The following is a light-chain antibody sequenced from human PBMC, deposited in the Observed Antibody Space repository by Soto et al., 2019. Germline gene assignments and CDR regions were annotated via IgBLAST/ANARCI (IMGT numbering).Light chain of an antibody. V-gene: IGKV1-39*01. CDR1: QRISGY. Sequence: DIQMTQFPSSLSASVGDRVTITCRASQRISGYLNWYQQKPGKVPKLLIYSATSLHSGVPSRFSGSGSGTDFTLTISSLQPEDFATFYCQQSYSTPPTFGGGTKVEIK. CDR3: QQSYSTPPT. J-gene: IGKJ4*01. CDR2: SAT.